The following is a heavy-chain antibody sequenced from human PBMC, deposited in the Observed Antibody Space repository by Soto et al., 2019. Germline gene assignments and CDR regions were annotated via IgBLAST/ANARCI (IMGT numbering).Heavy chain of an antibody. CDR1: GFSISSYY. J-gene: IGHJ2*01. CDR2: IYYSGST. CDR3: ARQVGYCSGGSCYEPFDL. D-gene: IGHD2-15*01. V-gene: IGHV4-59*08. Sequence: SETLSLTCPVSGFSISSYYWSWIRQPPGKGLEWIGYIYYSGSTNYNPSLKSRVTISVDTSKNQFSLKLSSVTAADTAVYYCARQVGYCSGGSCYEPFDLWGRGTLVTVSS.